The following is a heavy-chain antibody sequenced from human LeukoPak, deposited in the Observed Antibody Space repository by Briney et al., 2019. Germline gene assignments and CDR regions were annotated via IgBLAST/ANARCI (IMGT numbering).Heavy chain of an antibody. CDR1: GGTFSSYG. D-gene: IGHD1-14*01. Sequence: ASVKVSCKTSGGTFSSYGISWVRQAPGQGLEWMGGIIPIFGTANYAQKFQGRVTITTDESTSTAYMELSSLRSEDTAVYYCARSPLTLHSYFDYWGQGTLVTVSS. CDR3: ARSPLTLHSYFDY. V-gene: IGHV1-69*05. J-gene: IGHJ4*02. CDR2: IIPIFGTA.